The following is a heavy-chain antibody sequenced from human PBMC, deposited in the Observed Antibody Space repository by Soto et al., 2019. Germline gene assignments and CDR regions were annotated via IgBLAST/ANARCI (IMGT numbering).Heavy chain of an antibody. CDR3: ARVRGDKRDYFQH. V-gene: IGHV3-66*01. D-gene: IGHD4-17*01. Sequence: GGSLRLSCAASGFTVSSNYMSWVRQAPGKGLEWVSVIYSGGSTYYADSVKGRFTISRDNSKNTLYLQMNSLRAEDTAVYYCARVRGDKRDYFQHWGQGTLVTVSS. CDR2: IYSGGST. CDR1: GFTVSSNY. J-gene: IGHJ1*01.